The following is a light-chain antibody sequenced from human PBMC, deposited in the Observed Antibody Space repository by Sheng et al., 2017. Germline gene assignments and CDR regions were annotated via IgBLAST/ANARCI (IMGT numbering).Light chain of an antibody. Sequence: DIQMTQSPSTLPASVGDRVTITCRASQSISTWLAWYQQKPGRAPNLLIYKTSNLQSGVPSRFSGSGSGTEFTLTISSLQPDDFATYYCQQYSLYSVTFGGGTKVEIK. CDR3: QQYSLYSVT. V-gene: IGKV1-5*03. CDR1: QSISTW. CDR2: KTS. J-gene: IGKJ4*01.